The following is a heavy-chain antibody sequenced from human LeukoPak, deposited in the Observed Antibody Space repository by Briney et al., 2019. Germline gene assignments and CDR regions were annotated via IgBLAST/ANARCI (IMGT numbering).Heavy chain of an antibody. J-gene: IGHJ4*02. CDR2: IDWDDNK. CDR1: GFSLSTSAMR. CDR3: ARLHSTGWYDY. V-gene: IGHV2-70*04. Sequence: SGPALVKPTQTLTLTCTFSGFSLSTSAMRVSWIRQPPGKALEWLARIDWDDNKFYSTSLKTRLTISKDASKSQVVLRMTNMDPVDTATYYCARLHSTGWYDYWGQGTLVTVSS. D-gene: IGHD6-19*01.